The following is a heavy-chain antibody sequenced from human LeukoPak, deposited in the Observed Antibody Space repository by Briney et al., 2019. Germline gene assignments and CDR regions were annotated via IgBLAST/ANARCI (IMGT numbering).Heavy chain of an antibody. CDR2: ISSSSSTI. CDR1: GFTFSSYS. V-gene: IGHV3-48*04. Sequence: GGSLRLSCAASGFTFSSYSMNWVRQAPGKGLEWVSYISSSSSTIYYADSVKGRFTISRDNAKNSLYLQMNSLRAEDTAVYYCARDPDSGYDCYWYFDLWGRGTLVTVSS. D-gene: IGHD5-12*01. J-gene: IGHJ2*01. CDR3: ARDPDSGYDCYWYFDL.